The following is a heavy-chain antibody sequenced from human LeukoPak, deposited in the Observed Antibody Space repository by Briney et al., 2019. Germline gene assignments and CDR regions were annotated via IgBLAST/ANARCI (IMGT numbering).Heavy chain of an antibody. D-gene: IGHD3-10*01. J-gene: IGHJ4*02. CDR1: GFTFSTYW. Sequence: GGSLRLSCTASGFTFSTYWINWVRQSPGKGLVWVALINGDGSTTTHADSVKGRFTISRDNAKNTAYLQMNSLRDEDTAVYFCARDYAGSPDYWGRGTLVTVSA. V-gene: IGHV3-74*03. CDR3: ARDYAGSPDY. CDR2: INGDGSTT.